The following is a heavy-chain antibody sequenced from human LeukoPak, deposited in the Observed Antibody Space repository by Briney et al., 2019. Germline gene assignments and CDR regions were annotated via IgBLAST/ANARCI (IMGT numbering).Heavy chain of an antibody. CDR2: IHLSGST. CDR1: GFSIRSGHY. J-gene: IGHJ3*02. CDR3: AMVVIVVATEENDAFDI. D-gene: IGHD2-21*02. Sequence: SETLSLTCGVSGFSIRSGHYWGWIRQPPGKGLEWIANIHLSGSTYHNPSLRSRVTISVDTYKNQFSLKLSSVTAADTAVYYCAMVVIVVATEENDAFDIWGQGRMVIVSS. V-gene: IGHV4-38-2*01.